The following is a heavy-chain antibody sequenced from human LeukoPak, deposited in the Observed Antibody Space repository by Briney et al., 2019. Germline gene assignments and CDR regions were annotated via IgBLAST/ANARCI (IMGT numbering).Heavy chain of an antibody. CDR1: GYTFTSYG. Sequence: ASVKVSCKASGYTFTSYGISWVRQAPGQGLEWMGWISAYNGNTNYAQKRQGRVTMTTDTSTSTAYMELRSLRSGDTAVYYCARSDYYDSSGYPLWGQGTLVTVSS. CDR3: ARSDYYDSSGYPL. V-gene: IGHV1-18*01. D-gene: IGHD3-22*01. J-gene: IGHJ4*02. CDR2: ISAYNGNT.